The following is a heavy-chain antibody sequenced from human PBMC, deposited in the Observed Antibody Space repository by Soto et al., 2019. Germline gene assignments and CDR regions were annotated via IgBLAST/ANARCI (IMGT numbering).Heavy chain of an antibody. J-gene: IGHJ6*02. D-gene: IGHD3-9*01. Sequence: QITLQESGPPLVKPTQPLPLTCTFSGFSLRPSGLGGAWIRQPPGKALEWLALIYWDDDKSFSPSLRIRLTITRDVSKNQVVLRMTNMDPVDTATYYCAHVLGYFGYGMDVLGQGTTVSVSS. CDR2: IYWDDDK. V-gene: IGHV2-5*02. CDR3: AHVLGYFGYGMDV. CDR1: GFSLRPSGLG.